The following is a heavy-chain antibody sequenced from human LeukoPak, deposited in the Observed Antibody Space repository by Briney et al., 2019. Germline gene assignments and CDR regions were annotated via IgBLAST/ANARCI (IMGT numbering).Heavy chain of an antibody. Sequence: SETLSLMCTVSGDSISTYSWSWFRQPPGKGLEWIGYIHFSGSTSYNPSLKSRVTISLDTSKNQFSLRLTSVAAADTAVYFCARHREAGIAISSFPYYYYSFYMDVWGTGTTVTVSS. CDR1: GDSISTYS. CDR3: ARHREAGIAISSFPYYYYSFYMDV. J-gene: IGHJ6*03. D-gene: IGHD3-9*01. V-gene: IGHV4-59*08. CDR2: IHFSGST.